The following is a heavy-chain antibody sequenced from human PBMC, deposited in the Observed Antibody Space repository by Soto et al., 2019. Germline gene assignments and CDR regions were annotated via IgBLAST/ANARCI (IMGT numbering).Heavy chain of an antibody. CDR1: GGSFSGYY. J-gene: IGHJ6*02. CDR3: AGAVAGTLYYYGMDV. Sequence: NPSETLSLTCAVYGGSFSGYYWSWIRQPPGKGLEWMGEINHSGSTNYNPSLKSRVTISVDTSKNQFSLKLSSVTAADTAVYYCAGAVAGTLYYYGMDVWGQGTTVTVSS. V-gene: IGHV4-34*01. CDR2: INHSGST. D-gene: IGHD6-19*01.